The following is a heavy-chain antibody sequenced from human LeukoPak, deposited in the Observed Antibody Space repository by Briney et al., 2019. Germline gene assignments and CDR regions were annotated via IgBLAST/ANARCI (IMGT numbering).Heavy chain of an antibody. CDR3: AKGYDSSGSYFRYGMDV. Sequence: SVKVSCKASGYTFTGYYMHWVRQAPGQGLEWMGGIIPIFGTANYAQKFQGRVTITADESTSTAYMELSSLRSEDTAVYYCAKGYDSSGSYFRYGMDVWGQGTTVTVSS. V-gene: IGHV1-69*13. CDR1: GYTFTGYY. CDR2: IIPIFGTA. J-gene: IGHJ6*02. D-gene: IGHD3-22*01.